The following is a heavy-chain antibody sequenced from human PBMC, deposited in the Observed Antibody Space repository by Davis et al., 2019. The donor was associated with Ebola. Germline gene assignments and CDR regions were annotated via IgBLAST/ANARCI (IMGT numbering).Heavy chain of an antibody. Sequence: GESLKISCKASGYIFANYWIGWVRQMPGKGLEWMGIIYPGDSDTRYSPSFQGQVTISADKSISTAYLQWSSLKASDTAMYYCARQTHDFWSGPRTWFDPWGQGTLVTVSS. CDR3: ARQTHDFWSGPRTWFDP. V-gene: IGHV5-51*01. J-gene: IGHJ5*02. CDR1: GYIFANYW. D-gene: IGHD3-3*01. CDR2: IYPGDSDT.